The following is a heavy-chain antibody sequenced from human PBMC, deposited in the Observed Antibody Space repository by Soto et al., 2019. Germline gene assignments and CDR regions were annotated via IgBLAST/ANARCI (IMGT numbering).Heavy chain of an antibody. CDR2: ISSSGIP. Sequence: CGRWIRKTPGRGLQWIGYISSSGIPVYTPSLKSRLSISVDPSKNHFSLALTSVTAADTATYYCASLFRVGAPSSYYTGLDVWGQGTTGTGSS. D-gene: IGHD1-26*01. CDR3: ASLFRVGAPSSYYTGLDV. V-gene: IGHV4-61*03. CDR1: C. J-gene: IGHJ6*02.